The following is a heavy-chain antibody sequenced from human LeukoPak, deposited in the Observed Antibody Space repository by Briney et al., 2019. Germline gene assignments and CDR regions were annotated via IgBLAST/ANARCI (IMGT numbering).Heavy chain of an antibody. J-gene: IGHJ2*01. CDR3: AKDLGADGDYDRAWYFDL. CDR1: EFTFSSYA. D-gene: IGHD4-17*01. Sequence: PGESLRLSCEASEFTFSSYAMSWVRQAPGRGLEWVSGITGSGDTTYYADSVKGRFTTSRDNSKNTLYPQRNSLRAEDTAVYYCAKDLGADGDYDRAWYFDLWGRGTLVTVSS. V-gene: IGHV3-23*01. CDR2: ITGSGDTT.